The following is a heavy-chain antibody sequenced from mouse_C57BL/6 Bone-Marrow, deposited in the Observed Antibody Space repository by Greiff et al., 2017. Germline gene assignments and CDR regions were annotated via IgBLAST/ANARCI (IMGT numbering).Heavy chain of an antibody. CDR2: IDPSDSYT. CDR3: AREAIYYYGSSYPDWDFDV. D-gene: IGHD1-1*01. V-gene: IGHV1-59*01. Sequence: VQLQQPGAELVRPGTSVKLSCKASGYTFTSYWMHWVKQRPGQGLEWIGVIDPSDSYTNYTQKFKGKATLTVDTSSSTAYMQLSSLTSEDSAVYYCAREAIYYYGSSYPDWDFDVWGTGTTVTVSS. J-gene: IGHJ1*03. CDR1: GYTFTSYW.